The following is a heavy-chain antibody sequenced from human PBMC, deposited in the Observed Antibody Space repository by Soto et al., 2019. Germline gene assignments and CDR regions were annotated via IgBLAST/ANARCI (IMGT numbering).Heavy chain of an antibody. J-gene: IGHJ5*02. CDR1: GYTFTSYG. V-gene: IGHV1-18*01. CDR2: ISSYNVNT. CDR3: DRPSCWFDP. Sequence: QVQLVQSVSEVKKPGASVKVSCKASGYTFTSYGISWGRHAHGQGLEWMGWISSYNVNTHYAQTLHGRVTMTTVSYTISASMSLRSLRSDVTAVYYCDRPSCWFDPWGRGTLVNVSS.